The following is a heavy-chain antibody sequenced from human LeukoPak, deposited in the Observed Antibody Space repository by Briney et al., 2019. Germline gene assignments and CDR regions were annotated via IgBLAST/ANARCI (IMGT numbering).Heavy chain of an antibody. CDR2: ISWNSGSI. J-gene: IGHJ3*02. V-gene: IGHV3-9*01. Sequence: PGGSLRLSCAASGFTFDDYAMHWVRQAPGKGLEWVSGISWNSGSIGYADSVKGRFTISRDNAKNSLYLQMNSLRAEDTALYYCAKDIDRYLLCSGGSCYSGAFDIWGQGTMVTVSS. CDR1: GFTFDDYA. CDR3: AKDIDRYLLCSGGSCYSGAFDI. D-gene: IGHD2-15*01.